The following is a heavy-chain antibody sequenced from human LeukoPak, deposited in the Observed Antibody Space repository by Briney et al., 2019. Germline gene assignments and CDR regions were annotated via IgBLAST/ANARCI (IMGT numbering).Heavy chain of an antibody. J-gene: IGHJ4*02. CDR3: ARGLDGSSSGY. D-gene: IGHD6-6*01. CDR2: INHSGST. V-gene: IGHV4-34*01. Sequence: SETLSLTCAVYGGSFSGYYWSWIRQPPGKGLEWIGEINHSGSTNYNPSLKSRVTISVDTSKNQFSLKLSSVTAAGTAVYYCARGLDGSSSGYWGQGTLVTVSS. CDR1: GGSFSGYY.